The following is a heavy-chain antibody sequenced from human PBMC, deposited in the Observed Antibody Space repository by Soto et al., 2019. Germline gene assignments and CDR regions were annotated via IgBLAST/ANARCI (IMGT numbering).Heavy chain of an antibody. Sequence: PSETLSLTCTVSGGSISSSSYYWSWIRQPPGKGLEWIGYIYYSGSTNYNPSLKSRVTISVDTSKNQFSLKLGSVTAADTAVYYCARDQVGSSFDYWGQGTLVTVSS. CDR3: ARDQVGSSFDY. J-gene: IGHJ4*02. V-gene: IGHV4-61*01. CDR2: IYYSGST. CDR1: GGSISSSSYY. D-gene: IGHD6-6*01.